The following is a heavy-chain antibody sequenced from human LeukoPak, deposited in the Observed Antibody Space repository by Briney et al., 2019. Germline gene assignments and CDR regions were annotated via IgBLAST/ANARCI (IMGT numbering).Heavy chain of an antibody. Sequence: PGGALRLSCAASGFTFSSYEMNWVRQAPRKGVEWVSYIGSSGSAMYYADSVRGRFTISRDNAKNSLYLQMNSLRAEDTAVYYCARLGYGPYGMDVWGQGTTVTVSS. J-gene: IGHJ6*02. CDR1: GFTFSSYE. CDR2: IGSSGSAM. V-gene: IGHV3-48*03. D-gene: IGHD3-10*01. CDR3: ARLGYGPYGMDV.